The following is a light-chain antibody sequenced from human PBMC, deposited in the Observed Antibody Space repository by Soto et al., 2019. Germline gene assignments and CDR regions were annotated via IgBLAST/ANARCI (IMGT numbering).Light chain of an antibody. CDR1: SSDVGSYNL. Sequence: QSALTQPASVSGSPGQSITISCTGTSSDVGSYNLVSWYQQHPGKAPKLMIYEVSKRPSGVSNRFSGSKSGNTASLTISGHQAEDEADYYCCSYAGSSTHVLFGGVTKVTVL. CDR3: CSYAGSSTHVL. V-gene: IGLV2-23*02. J-gene: IGLJ2*01. CDR2: EVS.